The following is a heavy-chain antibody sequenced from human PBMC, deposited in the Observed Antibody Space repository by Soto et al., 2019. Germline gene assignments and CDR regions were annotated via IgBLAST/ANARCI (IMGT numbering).Heavy chain of an antibody. V-gene: IGHV3-21*01. CDR2: INYKSHI. CDR1: GFTFSSYS. J-gene: IGHJ6*03. CDR3: ARDLIYAGYYYYMDV. D-gene: IGHD3-10*01. Sequence: ESGGGLVKPGGSLRLSCAASGFTFSSYSMNWVRQAPGKGLEWVSSINYKSHIDYADSVKGRFTISRDNAKNSLYLQMNSLRAEDTAVYFCARDLIYAGYYYYMDVWGIGNTVTVSS.